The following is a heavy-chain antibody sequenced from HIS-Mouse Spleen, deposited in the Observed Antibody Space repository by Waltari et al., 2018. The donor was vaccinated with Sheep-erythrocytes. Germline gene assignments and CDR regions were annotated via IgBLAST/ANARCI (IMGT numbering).Heavy chain of an antibody. V-gene: IGHV4-31*03. CDR1: GGSISSGGYY. D-gene: IGHD3-10*01. CDR3: ARLITMVRGVTWYFDL. Sequence: QVQLQESGPGLVKPSQTLSLTCTVSGGSISSGGYYWSWIRQHPGKGLEWIGYIYSSRSTYDNPSLKSRVTISVDTSKNQFSLKLSSVTAADTAVYYCARLITMVRGVTWYFDLWGRGTLVTVSS. CDR2: IYSSRST. J-gene: IGHJ2*01.